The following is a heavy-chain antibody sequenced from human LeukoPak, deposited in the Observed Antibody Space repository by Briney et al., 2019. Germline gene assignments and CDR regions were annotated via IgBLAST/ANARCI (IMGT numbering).Heavy chain of an antibody. V-gene: IGHV3-7*01. D-gene: IGHD2-2*01. J-gene: IGHJ4*02. Sequence: GGSLRLSCTASGFTLRDYWMTSVGQAPRKRREWVANIKQDGSAKYYVDSVKGRFTISRDNAKNSLYLQMDRLRAEATATYYCARWRRSTSERSDYWGQGTLVTVSS. CDR2: IKQDGSAK. CDR1: GFTLRDYW. CDR3: ARWRRSTSERSDY.